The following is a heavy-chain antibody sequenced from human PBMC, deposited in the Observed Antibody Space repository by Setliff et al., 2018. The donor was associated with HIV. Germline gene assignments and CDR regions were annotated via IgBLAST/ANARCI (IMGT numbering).Heavy chain of an antibody. J-gene: IGHJ4*02. CDR3: ARDYYGGYGDYDFGNYFDY. CDR2: IQQDGSGK. Sequence: SCAVSGFSFRTYWMSWVRQAPGKGLEWVANIQQDGSGKYYVDSVKGRFTISRDNAKNSLSLQMNSLRAEDTAVYYCARDYYGGYGDYDFGNYFDYWGQGTLVTVSS. CDR1: GFSFRTYW. D-gene: IGHD4-17*01. V-gene: IGHV3-7*03.